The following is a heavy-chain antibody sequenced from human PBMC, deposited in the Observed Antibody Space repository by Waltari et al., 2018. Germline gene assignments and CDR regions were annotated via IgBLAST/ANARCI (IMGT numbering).Heavy chain of an antibody. J-gene: IGHJ6*02. V-gene: IGHV3-15*07. CDR1: GFTFNNAW. Sequence: EVQLVESGGGFVKPGGSLRLSCAASGFTFNNAWMNWVRQAPGKGLEWVCRIKSETEGGTTDYAAPVKGRFTSSRDDSKNTLYLQMNSLKTEDTAVYYCTTALDVWGQGITVTVSS. CDR3: TTALDV. CDR2: IKSETEGGTT.